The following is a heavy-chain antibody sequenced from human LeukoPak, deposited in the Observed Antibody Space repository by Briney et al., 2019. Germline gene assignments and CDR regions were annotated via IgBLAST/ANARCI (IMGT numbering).Heavy chain of an antibody. D-gene: IGHD4-17*01. CDR1: GVSISSSSYY. Sequence: SETLSLTCTVSGVSISSSSYYWGWLRQPQGKGLEWIGSIYYSGSTYYNPSLKSRVTISVDTSKNQFSLKLSSVTAADTAVYYCARGPTKTTVTTTLGYWGQGTLVTVSS. CDR3: ARGPTKTTVTTTLGY. CDR2: IYYSGST. J-gene: IGHJ4*02. V-gene: IGHV4-39*01.